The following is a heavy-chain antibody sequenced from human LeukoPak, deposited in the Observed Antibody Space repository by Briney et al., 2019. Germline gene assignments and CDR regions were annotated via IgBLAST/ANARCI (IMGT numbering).Heavy chain of an antibody. CDR2: INQDGSEK. Sequence: GGCLRLSCAASGFTFTNHWMNWVRQAPGKGLEWVANINQDGSEKYYVDSVKGRFTISRDNAKNSLFLQMNSLRAEDTAVYFCARDPTPYYYDGSGHYPFDYWGQXXLXXVSX. J-gene: IGHJ4*02. CDR1: GFTFTNHW. D-gene: IGHD3-22*01. CDR3: ARDPTPYYYDGSGHYPFDY. V-gene: IGHV3-7*01.